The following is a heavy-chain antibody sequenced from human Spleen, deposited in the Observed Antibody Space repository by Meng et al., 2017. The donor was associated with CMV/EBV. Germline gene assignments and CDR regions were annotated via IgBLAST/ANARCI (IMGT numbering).Heavy chain of an antibody. Sequence: VKLQKGRPGLLKPSATPSPTFASNGGYFSGYYWGWIRQPQGKGLEWIGEINHSGRTNYNPSLKSRVTISVDTAKNQFSLKLSSVTAADTAVYYCARSARPPVAAAGIFDYWGQGTLVTVSS. V-gene: IGHV4-34*01. J-gene: IGHJ4*02. CDR3: ARSARPPVAAAGIFDY. CDR1: GGYFSGYY. CDR2: INHSGRT. D-gene: IGHD6-13*01.